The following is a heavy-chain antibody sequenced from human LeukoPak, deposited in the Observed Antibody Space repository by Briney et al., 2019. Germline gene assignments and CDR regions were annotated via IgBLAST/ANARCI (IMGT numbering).Heavy chain of an antibody. V-gene: IGHV3-33*01. CDR2: IWYDGSNK. CDR1: GFTFSSYG. D-gene: IGHD2-15*01. CDR3: AREEDRKSFDY. Sequence: SGGSLRLSCAASGFTFSSYGMHWVRQAPGKGLEWVAVIWYDGSNKYYADSVKGRFTISRDNSKNTLYLQMNSLRAEDTAVYYCAREEDRKSFDYWGQGTLVTVSS. J-gene: IGHJ4*02.